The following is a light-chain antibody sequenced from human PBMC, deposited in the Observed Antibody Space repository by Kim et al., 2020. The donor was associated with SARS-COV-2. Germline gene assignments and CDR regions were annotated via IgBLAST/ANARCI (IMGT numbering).Light chain of an antibody. CDR2: GAF. V-gene: IGKV3-15*01. J-gene: IGKJ4*01. Sequence: VSPGERATLSCRASQSVSINLAWYQQKPGQGPRLLIHGAFTRATGIPARFSGSGSGTDFTLSISSLQSDDIAVYYCQQYNNGPVTFGGGTKVDIK. CDR1: QSVSIN. CDR3: QQYNNGPVT.